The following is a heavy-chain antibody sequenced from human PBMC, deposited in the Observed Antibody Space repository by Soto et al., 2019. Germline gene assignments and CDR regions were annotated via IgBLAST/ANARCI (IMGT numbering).Heavy chain of an antibody. Sequence: EVQLVESGGGLVQPGGSLKLSCAASGFTFSGSALHWFRQASGKGLEWFGRIKNKPNSYAPAYAASVKGRFTISRDDSKNTAYLQMDFLKTEDTAVYYCTRLGRETYYGMDVWGHGTTVTVS. J-gene: IGHJ6*02. CDR2: IKNKPNSYAP. CDR1: GFTFSGSA. V-gene: IGHV3-73*02. CDR3: TRLGRETYYGMDV.